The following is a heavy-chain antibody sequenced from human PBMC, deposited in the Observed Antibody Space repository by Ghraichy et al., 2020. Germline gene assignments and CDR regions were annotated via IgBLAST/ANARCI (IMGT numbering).Heavy chain of an antibody. V-gene: IGHV3-30*04. CDR2: ISYDGSNK. Sequence: GGSLRLSCAASGFTFSSYAMHWVRQAPGKGLEWVAVISYDGSNKYYADSVKGRFTISRDNSKNTLYLQMNSLRAEDTAVYYCASQWELLWTPVYYFDYWGQGTLVTVSS. CDR3: ASQWELLWTPVYYFDY. CDR1: GFTFSSYA. J-gene: IGHJ4*02. D-gene: IGHD1-26*01.